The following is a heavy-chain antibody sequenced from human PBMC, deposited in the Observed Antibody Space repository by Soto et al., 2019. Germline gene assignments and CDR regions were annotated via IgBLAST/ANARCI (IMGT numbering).Heavy chain of an antibody. CDR1: GDSVSSNSAA. J-gene: IGHJ4*02. V-gene: IGHV6-1*01. Sequence: SETLSLTCGLSGDSVSSNSAAWNWLRQSPSRGLEWLGRTYYRSKWYNDYAVSVESRITINQDTSKNHFSLQLNFVTPEDTAVYFCARGEQYSGRIFDYWGQGTLVTVSS. CDR3: ARGEQYSGRIFDY. D-gene: IGHD1-26*01. CDR2: TYYRSKWYN.